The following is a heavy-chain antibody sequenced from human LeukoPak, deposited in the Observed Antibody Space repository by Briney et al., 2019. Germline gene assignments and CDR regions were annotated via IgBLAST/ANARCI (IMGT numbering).Heavy chain of an antibody. CDR3: TTGDY. Sequence: PGGSLRLSCAASGFTLSNAWVGSVRRAPGKGLEWVGRIRSKTDGRTTDYVEPVKDRFIISRDDSENTLYLQMYSLKTEDTAVYYCTTGDYWGQGTLVTVSS. CDR2: IRSKTDGRTT. CDR1: GFTLSNAW. J-gene: IGHJ4*02. V-gene: IGHV3-15*01.